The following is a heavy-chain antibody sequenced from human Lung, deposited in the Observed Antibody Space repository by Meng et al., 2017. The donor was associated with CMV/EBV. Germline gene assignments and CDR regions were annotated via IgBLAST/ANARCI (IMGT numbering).Heavy chain of an antibody. CDR1: GDSISCGEYF. Sequence: QVQLEGSGPGLAKPSQTLSLTCSVYGDSISCGEYFWSWIRQPPGKGLEWIGYMDYRGSTFYNPYLKSRVTISVDTSKNQFSLKLSSVTAADTAVYFCARGELLWDYWGQGTLVTVSS. J-gene: IGHJ4*02. D-gene: IGHD2-2*01. V-gene: IGHV4-30-4*01. CDR2: MDYRGST. CDR3: ARGELLWDY.